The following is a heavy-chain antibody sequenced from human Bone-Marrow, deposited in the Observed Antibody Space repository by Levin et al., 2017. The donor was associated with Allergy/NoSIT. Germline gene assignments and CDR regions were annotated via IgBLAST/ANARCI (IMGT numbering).Heavy chain of an antibody. CDR1: GFMFSSYA. Sequence: GSLRLSCAASGFMFSSYAMSWVRQAPGKGPEWVSGIRGSGGSSYYADSVKGRFTISRDNSKNTVYLQMNSLRAEDTAVYYCAKGHFGNYDFWSGSFDYWGQGTSVTVSS. V-gene: IGHV3-23*01. J-gene: IGHJ4*02. CDR2: IRGSGGSS. D-gene: IGHD3-3*01. CDR3: AKGHFGNYDFWSGSFDY.